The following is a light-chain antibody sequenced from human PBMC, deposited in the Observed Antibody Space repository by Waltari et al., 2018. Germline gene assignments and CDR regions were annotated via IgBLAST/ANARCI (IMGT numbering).Light chain of an antibody. J-gene: IGLJ1*01. CDR2: EVT. V-gene: IGLV2-8*01. CDR1: SSDVGAYNY. CDR3: CSHGGSNNFYI. Sequence: QSALTQPPSASGSPGQSVTISCTGTSSDVGAYNYVSWYQQYPGKAPKLLIYEVTNRPSGVPDRFSGSKSGNTASLTVSGLQADDEADYYCCSHGGSNNFYIFGTGTTVTVL.